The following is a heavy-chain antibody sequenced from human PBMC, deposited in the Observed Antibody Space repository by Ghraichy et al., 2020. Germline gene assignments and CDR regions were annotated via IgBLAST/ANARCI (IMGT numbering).Heavy chain of an antibody. J-gene: IGHJ6*02. Sequence: GESLNISCAASGFTFSSYAMSWVRQAPGKELEWVSGISGSGGSTYYADSGKGRFTISRDNSKNTLYLQMNSLRAEDTAVYYCAKLFPRIVVVPAAGMDVWGQGTTVTVSS. CDR1: GFTFSSYA. V-gene: IGHV3-23*01. CDR3: AKLFPRIVVVPAAGMDV. CDR2: ISGSGGST. D-gene: IGHD2-2*01.